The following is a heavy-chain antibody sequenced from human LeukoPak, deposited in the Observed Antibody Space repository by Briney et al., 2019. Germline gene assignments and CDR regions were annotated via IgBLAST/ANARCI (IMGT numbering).Heavy chain of an antibody. D-gene: IGHD6-13*01. CDR2: MSYSGST. CDR1: GGSLTSYY. V-gene: IGHV4-59*01. Sequence: SETLSLTCTVSGGSLTSYYWSWIRQPPGKGLEWIGHMSYSGSTNYNPSLKSRVTISLDTPKNQFSLKLSSVTAADTAVYYCARNRGGAAAGFDPWGQGTLVTVSS. CDR3: ARNRGGAAAGFDP. J-gene: IGHJ5*02.